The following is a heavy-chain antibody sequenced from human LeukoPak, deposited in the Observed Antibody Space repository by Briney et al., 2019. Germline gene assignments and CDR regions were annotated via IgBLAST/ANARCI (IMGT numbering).Heavy chain of an antibody. D-gene: IGHD3-16*02. CDR3: ARGGYLFSDYVWGSYRPIDY. J-gene: IGHJ4*02. Sequence: PSETLSLTCAVYGGSFSGYYWSWIRQPPGKGLEWSGEINHSGSTNYNPSLKSRVTISVDTSKNQFSLKLSSVTAADTAVYYCARGGYLFSDYVWGSYRPIDYWGQGTLVTVSS. CDR1: GGSFSGYY. V-gene: IGHV4-34*01. CDR2: INHSGST.